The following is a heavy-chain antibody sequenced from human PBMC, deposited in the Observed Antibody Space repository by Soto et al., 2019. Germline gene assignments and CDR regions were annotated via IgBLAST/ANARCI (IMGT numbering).Heavy chain of an antibody. J-gene: IGHJ4*02. D-gene: IGHD2-2*01. CDR2: ISGSGGST. CDR3: AKARCSSTSCYEDY. V-gene: IGHV3-23*01. CDR1: GFTFSSYA. Sequence: GGSLRLSCAASGFTFSSYAMSWVRQAPGKGLEWVSAISGSGGSTYYADSVKGRFTISRDNSKNTLYLQMNSLRAEDTAVYYCAKARCSSTSCYEDYWGQGTLVTVSS.